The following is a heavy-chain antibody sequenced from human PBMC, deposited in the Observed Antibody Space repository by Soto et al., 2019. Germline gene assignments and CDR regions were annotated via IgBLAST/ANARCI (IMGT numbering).Heavy chain of an antibody. J-gene: IGHJ6*02. CDR2: IYYSGST. CDR1: GDSINSYH. Sequence: SETLSLTCTVSGDSINSYHWSWIRQPPGKGLEWIGYIYYSGSTNYNPSLKSRVTISVDTSKNQFFLKLSSVTAADTAVYYCARGNYLYSSSVYYYYDMDVWGQGTTVTVSS. CDR3: ARGNYLYSSSVYYYYDMDV. V-gene: IGHV4-59*01. D-gene: IGHD6-13*01.